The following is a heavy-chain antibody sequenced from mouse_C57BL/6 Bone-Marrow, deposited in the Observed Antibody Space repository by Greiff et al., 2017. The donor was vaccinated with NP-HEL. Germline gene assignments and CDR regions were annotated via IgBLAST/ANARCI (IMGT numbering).Heavy chain of an antibody. J-gene: IGHJ4*01. Sequence: EVQVVESGGGLVQPGGSLNLSCAASGFTFSDYGMAWVRQAPRKGPEWVAFISNLAYSIYYADTVTGRFTISRENAKNTLYLEMSSLRSEDTAMYYCARRKLRAMDYWGQGTSVTVSS. V-gene: IGHV5-15*01. CDR2: ISNLAYSI. CDR1: GFTFSDYG. CDR3: ARRKLRAMDY.